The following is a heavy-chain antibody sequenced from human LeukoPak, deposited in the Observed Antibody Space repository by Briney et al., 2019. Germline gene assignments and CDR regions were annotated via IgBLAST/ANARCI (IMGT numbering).Heavy chain of an antibody. V-gene: IGHV3-21*01. J-gene: IGHJ3*02. CDR2: ISVDSNYL. CDR3: VRVHCRGGGCYQRNDGLEI. D-gene: IGHD2-15*01. Sequence: GGSLRLSCAASGFTFNTYSMNWVRQAPGKGLEWVSSISVDSNYLYYVDSLRRRFTVSRDNTKNSLYLQMNSLRAEDTAVYYCVRVHCRGGGCYQRNDGLEIWGQGTMVTVSS. CDR1: GFTFNTYS.